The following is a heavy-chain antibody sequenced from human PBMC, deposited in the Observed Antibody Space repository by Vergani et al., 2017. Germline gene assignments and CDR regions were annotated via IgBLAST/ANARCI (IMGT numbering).Heavy chain of an antibody. D-gene: IGHD3-22*01. CDR2: ISSSCSTI. CDR1: GFTFSDYY. Sequence: QVQLVEFGGGLVKPGGSLRPSCAASGFTFSDYYMSWIRQAPGKGPEWFSYISSSCSTIYYADSVKGRFTSSRDNAKNSLYLHMNSLGAEDTAVYYCARYFYYDSSGYSPPDAFDIWGQGTMVTVSS. J-gene: IGHJ3*02. V-gene: IGHV3-11*01. CDR3: ARYFYYDSSGYSPPDAFDI.